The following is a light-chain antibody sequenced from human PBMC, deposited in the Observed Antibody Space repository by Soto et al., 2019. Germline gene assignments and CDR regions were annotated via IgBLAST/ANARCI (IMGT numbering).Light chain of an antibody. CDR2: GTS. CDR3: QQSYTFPYT. V-gene: IGKV3-20*01. Sequence: EIVLTQSPGTLSLSPGERAILSCRASQSVSSSYSAWYQQRPGQAPRLLIYGTSTRATGTPDRFSGSGSGTDFTLTISSLQPEDFATYYCQQSYTFPYTFGRGTKLELK. CDR1: QSVSSSY. J-gene: IGKJ2*01.